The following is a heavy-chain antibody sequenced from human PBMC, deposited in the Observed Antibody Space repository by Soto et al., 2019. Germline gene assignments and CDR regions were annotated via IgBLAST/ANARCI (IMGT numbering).Heavy chain of an antibody. Sequence: SSETLSLTCIVSGESISSSSYYWGWIRQPPGKGLEWIGSIYYSGRTYYNPSFKSRVTISIDTSKNQFSLKLSSVTAADTAVYYCARQVMITFGDYYYYGMDVWGQGTTVTVSS. J-gene: IGHJ6*02. CDR1: GESISSSSYY. CDR3: ARQVMITFGDYYYYGMDV. CDR2: IYYSGRT. V-gene: IGHV4-39*01. D-gene: IGHD3-16*01.